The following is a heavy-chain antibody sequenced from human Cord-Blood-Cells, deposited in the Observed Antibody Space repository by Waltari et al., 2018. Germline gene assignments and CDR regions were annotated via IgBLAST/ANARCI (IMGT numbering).Heavy chain of an antibody. Sequence: QLQLQESGPGLVKPSETLSLTCTVSGGSISSSSYYWGWIRQPPGKGLDWIGRSYYSGSTYYHPSRKRRGTISVDTSRNQFSLKLSSVTAAETAVYYCARHAIAAGGTDWFDPWGQGTRVTVSS. CDR1: GGSISSSSYY. CDR2: SYYSGST. CDR3: ARHAIAAGGTDWFDP. V-gene: IGHV4-39*01. J-gene: IGHJ5*02. D-gene: IGHD6-13*01.